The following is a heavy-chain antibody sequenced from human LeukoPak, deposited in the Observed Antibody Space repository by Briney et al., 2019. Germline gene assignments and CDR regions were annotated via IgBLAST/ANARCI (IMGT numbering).Heavy chain of an antibody. CDR3: ARVTRGNAGSSGYYDY. V-gene: IGHV3-64*01. Sequence: GGSLRLSCAASGFTFSSYAMHWVRQAPGKGLEYVSAISSNGGSTYYANSVKGRFTISRDNSKNTLYLQMGSLRAEDMAVYYCARVTRGNAGSSGYYDYWGQGTLVTVSS. D-gene: IGHD3-22*01. J-gene: IGHJ4*02. CDR2: ISSNGGST. CDR1: GFTFSSYA.